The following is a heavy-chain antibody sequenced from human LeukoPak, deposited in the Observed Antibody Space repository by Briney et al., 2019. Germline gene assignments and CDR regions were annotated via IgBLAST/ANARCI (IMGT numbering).Heavy chain of an antibody. CDR3: ARGLSKTGIAVAGEGGPDY. V-gene: IGHV4-34*01. CDR2: INHSGST. D-gene: IGHD6-19*01. Sequence: PSETLSLTCAVYGGSFSGYYWSWIRQPPGKGLEWIGEINHSGSTNYNPSLKGRVTISVDTSKNQFSLKLSSVTAADTAVYYCARGLSKTGIAVAGEGGPDYWGQGTLVTVSS. J-gene: IGHJ4*02. CDR1: GGSFSGYY.